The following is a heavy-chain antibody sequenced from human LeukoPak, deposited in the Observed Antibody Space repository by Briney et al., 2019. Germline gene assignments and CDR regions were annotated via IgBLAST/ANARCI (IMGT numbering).Heavy chain of an antibody. CDR1: GYTFTSYG. CDR3: ARLKYCSSTSCYLNYYYYMDV. D-gene: IGHD2-2*01. J-gene: IGHJ6*03. V-gene: IGHV1-18*01. Sequence: ASVKLSCKASGYTFTSYGISWVRQAPGQGLEWMGWISAYNGNTNYAQKLQGRVTMTTDTSTSTAYMELRSLRSDDTAVYYCARLKYCSSTSCYLNYYYYMDVWGKGTTVTVSS. CDR2: ISAYNGNT.